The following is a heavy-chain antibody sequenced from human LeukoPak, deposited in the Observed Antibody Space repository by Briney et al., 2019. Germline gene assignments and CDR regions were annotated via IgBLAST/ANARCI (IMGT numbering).Heavy chain of an antibody. CDR2: IIPIFGTT. J-gene: IGHJ5*01. CDR3: AKDDGSATMGFDS. Sequence: SVTVSCKASGGTFSSYAFSWVRQAPGQGLEWMGGIIPIFGTTNYAEQFQGRVTITTDESTSTAYLDLSSLRSEDTAVYYCAKDDGSATMGFDSWGQGTLVSVSS. D-gene: IGHD1-26*01. V-gene: IGHV1-69*05. CDR1: GGTFSSYA.